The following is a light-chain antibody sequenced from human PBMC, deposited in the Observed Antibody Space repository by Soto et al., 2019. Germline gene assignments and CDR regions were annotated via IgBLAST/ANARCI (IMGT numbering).Light chain of an antibody. Sequence: EIVLTQSPATLSLSPGESATLSCRASQSVRSYLAWYQQKPGQAPRLLIYGASSRATGVPARFSGSGSGTDFTLTIRSLGPEDFAIYYCQQRSDWPPLTFCGGTKVEIK. CDR3: QQRSDWPPLT. J-gene: IGKJ4*01. CDR1: QSVRSY. V-gene: IGKV3-11*01. CDR2: GAS.